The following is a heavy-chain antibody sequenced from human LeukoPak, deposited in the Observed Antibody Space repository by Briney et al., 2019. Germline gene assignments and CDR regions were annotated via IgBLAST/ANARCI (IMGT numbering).Heavy chain of an antibody. CDR1: GGSISGYY. CDR2: IYYSGST. CDR3: ARYQYYYDSSGFDY. J-gene: IGHJ4*02. D-gene: IGHD3-22*01. V-gene: IGHV4-30-4*01. Sequence: PSETLSLTCTVSGGSISGYYWSWIRQPPGKGLEWIGYIYYSGSTYYNPSLKSRVTISVDTSKNQFSLKLSSVTAADTAVYYCARYQYYYDSSGFDYWGQGTLVTVSS.